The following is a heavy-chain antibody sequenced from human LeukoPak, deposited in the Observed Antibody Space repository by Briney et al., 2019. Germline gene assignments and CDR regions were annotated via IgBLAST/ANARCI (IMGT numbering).Heavy chain of an antibody. J-gene: IGHJ4*02. CDR3: AREGVQLLGDY. CDR1: GFTFSSYA. CDR2: ISYDGSNK. D-gene: IGHD2-2*01. V-gene: IGHV3-30-3*01. Sequence: PGGSLRLSCAASGFTFSSYAMHWVRQAPGKGLEWVAVISYDGSNKYYADSVKGRFTISRDNSKNTLYLQMNSLRAEDTAVYYCAREGVQLLGDYWGQGTLVTVSS.